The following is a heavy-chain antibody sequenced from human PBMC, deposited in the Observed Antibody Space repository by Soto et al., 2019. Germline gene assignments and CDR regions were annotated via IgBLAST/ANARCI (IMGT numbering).Heavy chain of an antibody. CDR3: ARHGRGLQDYFDY. CDR2: IYYSGST. Sequence: SETLSLTCTVSGGSISSSSYYWGWIRQPPGKGLEWIGGIYYSGSTYYNPSLKSRVTISVDTSKNQFSLKLSSVTAADTAVYYCARHGRGLQDYFDYWGQGTLVTVSS. CDR1: GGSISSSSYY. V-gene: IGHV4-39*01. J-gene: IGHJ4*02. D-gene: IGHD1-26*01.